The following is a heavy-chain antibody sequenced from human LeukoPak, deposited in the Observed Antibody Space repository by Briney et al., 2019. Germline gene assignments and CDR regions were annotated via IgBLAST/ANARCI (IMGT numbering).Heavy chain of an antibody. Sequence: KPSETLSLTCSVSGGSIRSHYWGWIRQPPGKGLEWIGYIHYTGSTNYSPSLKSRVTISVDTSKNQFSLQLSSVTATDTAVYFCARRSSSWYPDYWGQGTLVTVSS. J-gene: IGHJ4*02. CDR3: ARRSSSWYPDY. CDR2: IHYTGST. D-gene: IGHD6-13*01. CDR1: GGSIRSHY. V-gene: IGHV4-59*08.